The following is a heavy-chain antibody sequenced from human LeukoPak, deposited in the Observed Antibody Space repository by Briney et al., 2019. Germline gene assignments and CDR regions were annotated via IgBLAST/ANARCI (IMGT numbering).Heavy chain of an antibody. V-gene: IGHV3-48*01. Sequence: GGSLRLSCAASGFTLSSYSMNWVRQAPGKGLEWVSYISSSSSTIYYADSVKGRFTISRDNAKNSLYLQMNSLRAEDTAVYYCARNIWFGESSDAFDIWGQGTMVTVSS. CDR2: ISSSSSTI. J-gene: IGHJ3*02. D-gene: IGHD3-10*01. CDR1: GFTLSSYS. CDR3: ARNIWFGESSDAFDI.